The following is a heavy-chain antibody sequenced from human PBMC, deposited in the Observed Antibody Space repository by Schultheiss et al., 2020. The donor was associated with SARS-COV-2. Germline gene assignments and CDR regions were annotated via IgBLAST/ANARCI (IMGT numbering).Heavy chain of an antibody. D-gene: IGHD6-13*01. Sequence: ASVKVSCKASGYTFTSYYMHWVRQAPGQGLEWMGLINPSSGTTTYAQKFQGRVTMTRDTSTSTVYMELSSLRSEDTAVYYCARDRYPRSSWYRFWFDPWGQGTLVTVSS. V-gene: IGHV1-46*01. CDR2: INPSSGTT. J-gene: IGHJ5*02. CDR1: GYTFTSYY. CDR3: ARDRYPRSSWYRFWFDP.